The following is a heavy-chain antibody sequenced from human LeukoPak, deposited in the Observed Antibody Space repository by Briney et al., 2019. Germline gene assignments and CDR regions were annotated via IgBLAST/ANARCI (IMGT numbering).Heavy chain of an antibody. CDR1: GFTFNPYA. Sequence: GGSLRLSCAASGFTFNPYAMSWVRQAPGKGLEWVAVIDGVGDRTYYADSVKGRFTISRDNSKDTVFLQMNSLKADDTAVYYCAKASRQAAVASPLDYWGRGTLVTVSS. CDR3: AKASRQAAVASPLDY. CDR2: IDGVGDRT. D-gene: IGHD6-19*01. J-gene: IGHJ4*02. V-gene: IGHV3-23*01.